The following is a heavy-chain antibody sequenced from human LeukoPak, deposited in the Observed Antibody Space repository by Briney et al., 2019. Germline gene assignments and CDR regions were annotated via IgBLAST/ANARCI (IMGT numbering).Heavy chain of an antibody. CDR2: INHSGST. D-gene: IGHD3-22*01. Sequence: SETLSLTCAVYGGSFSGYYWSWIRQPPGKGLEWVGEINHSGSTNYNASLKSRVTISVDTSKNQFSLKLSSVTAADTAVYYCARSYDSSGYSHWGQGTLVTVSS. J-gene: IGHJ4*02. CDR1: GGSFSGYY. V-gene: IGHV4-34*01. CDR3: ARSYDSSGYSH.